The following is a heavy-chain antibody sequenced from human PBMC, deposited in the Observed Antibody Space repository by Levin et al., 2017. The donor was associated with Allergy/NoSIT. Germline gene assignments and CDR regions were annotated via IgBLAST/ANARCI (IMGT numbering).Heavy chain of an antibody. Sequence: GGSLRLSCKASGYTFNDYYMHWARQAPGQGLEWMGWINPKSGGTNYAQKFQGRVTMTTDTSISTAYMDLSRLTSDDTAVYYCVRGPNWGLDYWGQGTLVTVSS. D-gene: IGHD7-27*01. CDR1: GYTFNDYY. V-gene: IGHV1-2*02. J-gene: IGHJ4*02. CDR3: VRGPNWGLDY. CDR2: INPKSGGT.